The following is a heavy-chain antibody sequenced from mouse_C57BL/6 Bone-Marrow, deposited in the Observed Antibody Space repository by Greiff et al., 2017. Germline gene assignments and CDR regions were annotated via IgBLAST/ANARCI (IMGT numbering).Heavy chain of an antibody. CDR2: ISYDGSN. CDR3: ARAGYYGSSFDY. V-gene: IGHV3-6*01. Sequence: EVKLMESGPGLVKPSQSLSLTCSVTGYSITSGYYWNWIRQFPGNKLEWMGYISYDGSNKYNTSINNRISITRDTSKNQFFLKLNSVTTEDTATYYGARAGYYGSSFDYWGQGTTLTVSS. CDR1: GYSITSGYY. D-gene: IGHD1-1*01. J-gene: IGHJ2*01.